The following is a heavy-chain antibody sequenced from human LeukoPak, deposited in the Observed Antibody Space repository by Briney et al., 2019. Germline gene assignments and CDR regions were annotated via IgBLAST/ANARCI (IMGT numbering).Heavy chain of an antibody. CDR1: GGTFSKFG. CDR2: TIPMFGAA. J-gene: IGHJ6*03. CDR3: ATEGPNYYMDV. Sequence: ASVKVSCKASGGTFSKFGISWVRQAPGEGLEWMGGTIPMFGAANYAQKFQGRVTITTDESTTTAHMELISLTSDDTAVYFCATEGPNYYMDVWGKGTTVTVSS. V-gene: IGHV1-69*05.